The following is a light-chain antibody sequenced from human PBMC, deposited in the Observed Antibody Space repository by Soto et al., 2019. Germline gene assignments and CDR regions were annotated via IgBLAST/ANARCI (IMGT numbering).Light chain of an antibody. V-gene: IGKV1-39*01. J-gene: IGKJ1*01. CDR1: QTINKY. Sequence: DIHLTQSPSSLSASVGDSVTITCRSSQTINKYLNWYQHRPGKAPKLLIYAASSLQPGVPTRFSGAGAGTFFSLTISNLQLEDVGSYYCQQSYGCPGAFGRGTKVEI. CDR3: QQSYGCPGA. CDR2: AAS.